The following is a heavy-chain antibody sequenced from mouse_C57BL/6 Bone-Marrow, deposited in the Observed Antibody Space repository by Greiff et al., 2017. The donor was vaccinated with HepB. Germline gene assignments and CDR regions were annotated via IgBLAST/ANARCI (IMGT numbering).Heavy chain of an antibody. CDR2: INPNNGGT. CDR1: GYTFTDYN. J-gene: IGHJ1*03. V-gene: IGHV1-18*01. CDR3: DYYGSSYWYFDV. Sequence: VQLQQSGPELVKPGASVKIPCKASGYTFTDYNMDWVKQSHGKSLEWIGDINPNNGGTIYNQKFKGKATLTVDKSSSTAYMELRSLTSEDTAVYYCDYYGSSYWYFDVWGTGTTVTVSS. D-gene: IGHD1-1*01.